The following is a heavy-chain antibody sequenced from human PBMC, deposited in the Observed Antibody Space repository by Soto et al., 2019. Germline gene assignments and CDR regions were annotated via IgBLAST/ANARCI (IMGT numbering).Heavy chain of an antibody. Sequence: ASVKVSCKASGYTFTGYYMHWVRQAPGQGLEWMGWINPNSGGTNYAQKLQGRATMTRDTSISTAYMELSRLRSDDTAVYYCARAVYDYVWGSYRHSPFDYWGQGTLVTVSS. V-gene: IGHV1-2*02. CDR1: GYTFTGYY. CDR3: ARAVYDYVWGSYRHSPFDY. CDR2: INPNSGGT. J-gene: IGHJ4*02. D-gene: IGHD3-16*02.